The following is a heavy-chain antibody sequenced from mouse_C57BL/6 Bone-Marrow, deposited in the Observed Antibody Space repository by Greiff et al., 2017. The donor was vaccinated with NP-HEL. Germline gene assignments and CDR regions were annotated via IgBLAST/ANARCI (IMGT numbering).Heavy chain of an antibody. V-gene: IGHV14-3*01. Sequence: EVQLQESVAELVRPGASVKLSCTASGFTFKNTYMHWVKQRPEQGLEWIGMIDPANGTTNYAPKFQGKATITADTSSNTAYLQLSSLTSEDTAIYYCGLCGYDVYWYFDVWGTGTTVTVSS. J-gene: IGHJ1*03. CDR2: IDPANGTT. CDR1: GFTFKNTY. D-gene: IGHD2-2*01. CDR3: GLCGYDVYWYFDV.